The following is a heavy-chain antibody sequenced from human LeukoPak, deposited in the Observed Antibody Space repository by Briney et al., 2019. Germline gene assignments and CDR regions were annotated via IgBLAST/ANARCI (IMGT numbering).Heavy chain of an antibody. CDR2: INHSGST. J-gene: IGHJ4*02. CDR1: VGSFSGYY. Sequence: SETLSLTCAVYVGSFSGYYWSWIPQPPGKGLELIGEINHSGSTNYNPSLKSRVTISVDTSKNQFSLKLSSVSAADTAVYYCASGAGSIVGATIAGTDYWGQGTLVTVSS. CDR3: ASGAGSIVGATIAGTDY. D-gene: IGHD1-26*01. V-gene: IGHV4-34*01.